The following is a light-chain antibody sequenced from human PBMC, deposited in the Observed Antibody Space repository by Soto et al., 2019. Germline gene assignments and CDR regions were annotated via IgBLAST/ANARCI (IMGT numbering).Light chain of an antibody. CDR1: SSDVGGYDY. V-gene: IGLV2-14*01. Sequence: QSALTQPASVSGSPGQSITISCTGTSSDVGGYDYVSWYQQHPGKAPRLMIYDVSNRPSGVSNRFSGSKSGNMASLTISGLQAEDEADYYCSSYGSISPYVFGTGTKVTVL. CDR2: DVS. CDR3: SSYGSISPYV. J-gene: IGLJ1*01.